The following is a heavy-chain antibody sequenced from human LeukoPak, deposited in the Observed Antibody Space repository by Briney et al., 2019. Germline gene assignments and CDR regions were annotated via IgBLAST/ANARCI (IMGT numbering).Heavy chain of an antibody. D-gene: IGHD5-18*01. Sequence: QPGRSLRLSCAASGFTFSSYAMHWVRQAPGKGLEWVSYISSSSSTIYYADSVKGRFTISRDNAKNSLYLQMNSLRAEDTAVYYCASEVLGYSYYIASDYWGQGTLVTVSS. J-gene: IGHJ4*02. CDR2: ISSSSSTI. CDR1: GFTFSSYA. V-gene: IGHV3-48*01. CDR3: ASEVLGYSYYIASDY.